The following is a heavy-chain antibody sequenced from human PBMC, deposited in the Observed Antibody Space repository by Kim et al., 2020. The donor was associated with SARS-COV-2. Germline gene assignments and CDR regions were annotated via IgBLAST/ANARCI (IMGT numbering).Heavy chain of an antibody. D-gene: IGHD5-12*01. CDR1: GFTFSSYA. CDR2: ISYDGSNK. Sequence: GGSLRLSCAASGFTFSSYAMHWVRQAPGKGLEWVAVISYDGSNKYYADSVKGRFTISRDNSKNTLYLQMNSLRAEDTAVYYCARDGYNGRYYYYGMDVWGQGTTVTVSS. V-gene: IGHV3-30-3*01. J-gene: IGHJ6*02. CDR3: ARDGYNGRYYYYGMDV.